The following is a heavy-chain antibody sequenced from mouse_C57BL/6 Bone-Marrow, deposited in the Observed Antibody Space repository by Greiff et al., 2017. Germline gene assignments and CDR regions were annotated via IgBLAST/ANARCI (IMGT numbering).Heavy chain of an antibody. J-gene: IGHJ2*01. CDR2: IDPGNGDT. CDR3: TARWDDEDYFDY. V-gene: IGHV14-4*01. D-gene: IGHD2-3*01. Sequence: VQLKQSGAELVRPGASVKLSCTASGFNIKDDYMRWVKQRPEQGLEWIGWIDPGNGDTEYASKFQGKATITADTSSSTAYLQLSSLTSEETAVYYCTARWDDEDYFDYWGQGTTLTVSS. CDR1: GFNIKDDY.